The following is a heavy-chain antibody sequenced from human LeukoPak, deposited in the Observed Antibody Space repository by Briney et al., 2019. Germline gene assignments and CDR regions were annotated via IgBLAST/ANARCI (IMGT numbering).Heavy chain of an antibody. D-gene: IGHD5-18*01. CDR2: ISSSSSYI. J-gene: IGHJ6*03. V-gene: IGHV3-21*01. CDR1: GFTFSSYS. CDR3: ARDRYSYGHYYYYMDV. Sequence: GGSLRLSCAASGFTFSSYSMNWVRQAPGKGLEWVSSISSSSSYIYYADSVKGRFTISRDNAKNSLYLQMNSLRAEDTAVYYCARDRYSYGHYYYYMDVWGKGTTVTVSS.